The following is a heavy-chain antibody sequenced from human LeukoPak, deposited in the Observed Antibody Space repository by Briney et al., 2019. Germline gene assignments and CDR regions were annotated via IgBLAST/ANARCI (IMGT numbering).Heavy chain of an antibody. CDR1: GYTFTGYY. CDR2: INPNSGGT. J-gene: IGHJ3*02. Sequence: ASVKVSCKPSGYTFTGYYIHWVRLAPGQGLEWMGWINPNSGGTNFAQKFRSRVTMTRDTSISTAYMELGRLRPDDTAVYFCARALPKKVATTITWGDAFDIWGQGTMVTVSS. D-gene: IGHD4-23*01. CDR3: ARALPKKVATTITWGDAFDI. V-gene: IGHV1-2*02.